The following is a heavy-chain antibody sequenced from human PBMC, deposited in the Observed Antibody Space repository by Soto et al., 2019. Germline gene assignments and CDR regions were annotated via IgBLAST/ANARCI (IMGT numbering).Heavy chain of an antibody. CDR2: IYYSGST. Sequence: PSETLSLSCTVSGGSISSYYWSWIRQPPGKGLEWIGYIYYSGSTNYNPSLKSRVTISVDTSKNQFSLKLSSVTAADTAVYYCAREGVHPPGMAVRGQRTTVPVSS. J-gene: IGHJ6*02. CDR1: GGSISSYY. CDR3: AREGVHPPGMAV. V-gene: IGHV4-59*01. D-gene: IGHD3-16*01.